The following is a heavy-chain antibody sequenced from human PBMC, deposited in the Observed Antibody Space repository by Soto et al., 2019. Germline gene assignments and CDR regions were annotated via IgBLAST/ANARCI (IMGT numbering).Heavy chain of an antibody. V-gene: IGHV1-69*14. CDR3: ASGDYDFRSGPGGGMDV. J-gene: IGHJ6*02. Sequence: QVQLVQSGAEVQKPGASVKVSCKASGGTFSSYAISWVRQAPGQGLEWMGGIIPIFGTANYAQKFQGRVTITADKSTSTAYMELSSLRSEDTAVYYCASGDYDFRSGPGGGMDVWGQGTTVTVSS. CDR1: GGTFSSYA. CDR2: IIPIFGTA. D-gene: IGHD3-3*01.